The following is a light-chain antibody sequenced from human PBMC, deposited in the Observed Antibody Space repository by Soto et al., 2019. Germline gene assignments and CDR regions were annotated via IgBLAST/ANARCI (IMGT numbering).Light chain of an antibody. CDR3: CSYAGSSTYYV. CDR1: SSDVGTYNL. CDR2: EVN. V-gene: IGLV2-23*02. J-gene: IGLJ1*01. Sequence: QSALAQPASVSGSPGQSVTVSCTGSSSDVGTYNLVSWYQQHPGKVPKLLIYEVNKRPSGVSNRFSGSKSGNTASLTISGLQAEDEADYYCCSYAGSSTYYVFGTGTKVTLL.